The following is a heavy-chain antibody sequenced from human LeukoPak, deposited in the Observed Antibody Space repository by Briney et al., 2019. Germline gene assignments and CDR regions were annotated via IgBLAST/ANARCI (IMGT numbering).Heavy chain of an antibody. CDR2: IRRGTNNYIT. CDR1: GFTFSDYI. CDR3: TRDGGDSTKTAFDM. J-gene: IGHJ3*02. V-gene: IGHV3-72*01. D-gene: IGHD2/OR15-2a*01. Sequence: GGSLRLSCAASGFTFSDYILDWVRQAPGKGLEWVGRIRRGTNNYITEYAASVKGRFIISRDDSKNSLYLHMNSLKTEDTAVYHCTRDGGDSTKTAFDMWGQGTMVTVSS.